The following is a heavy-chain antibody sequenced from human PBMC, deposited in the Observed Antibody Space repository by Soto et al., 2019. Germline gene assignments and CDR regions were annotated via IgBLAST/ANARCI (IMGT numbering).Heavy chain of an antibody. CDR1: GYTFTSYD. CDR3: ARGGASYYSDGMDV. V-gene: IGHV1-8*01. Sequence: ASVKVSCKTSGYTFTSYDINWVRQATGQGLEWMGWMNPNNGHTGYARKFQGRVTMTRDTSKRTAYLELSRLRSGDTAVYFCARGGASYYSDGMDVWGQGTTVTVSS. D-gene: IGHD3-10*01. CDR2: MNPNNGHT. J-gene: IGHJ6*02.